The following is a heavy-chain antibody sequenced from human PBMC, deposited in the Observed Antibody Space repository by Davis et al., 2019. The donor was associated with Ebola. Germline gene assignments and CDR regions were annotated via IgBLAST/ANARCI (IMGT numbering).Heavy chain of an antibody. CDR3: AKVARFFDSSGYYPFDR. Sequence: GGSLRLSCAAAEFNFSTYGMHWVRQAPGKGLEWVAVISYEGSKKYYGDSVKGRFTISRDNSKNTLYLQMSSLRAEDTAVYYCAKVARFFDSSGYYPFDRWGQGTLVTVSS. CDR2: ISYEGSKK. CDR1: EFNFSTYG. V-gene: IGHV3-30*18. J-gene: IGHJ4*02. D-gene: IGHD3-22*01.